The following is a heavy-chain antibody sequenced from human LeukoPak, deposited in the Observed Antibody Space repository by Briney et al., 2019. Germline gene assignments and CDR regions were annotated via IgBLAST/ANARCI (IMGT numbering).Heavy chain of an antibody. CDR3: ATGQYYPGSSYNTFDY. V-gene: IGHV4-39*01. CDR2: IYYSGRT. Sequence: SETLSLTCTVSGGSISSSSYYWGWIRQPPGKGLEWIGSIYYSGRTYYNPSLKSRVTISVDTSKNQFSLKLSSVTAADTAVYYCATGQYYPGSSYNTFDYWGQGTLVTVSS. CDR1: GGSISSSSYY. D-gene: IGHD1-26*01. J-gene: IGHJ4*02.